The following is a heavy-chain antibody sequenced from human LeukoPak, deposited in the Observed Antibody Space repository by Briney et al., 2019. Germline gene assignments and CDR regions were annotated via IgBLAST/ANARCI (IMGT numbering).Heavy chain of an antibody. Sequence: KPSETLSLTCAVYGGSFSGYYWSWIRQPPGKGLEWIGEINHSGSTNYNPSLKSRVTISVDTSKNQFSLKLSSVTAADTAVYYCARQSASYGDYFDYWGQGTLVTVSS. CDR1: GGSFSGYY. J-gene: IGHJ4*02. D-gene: IGHD3-10*01. V-gene: IGHV4-34*01. CDR2: INHSGST. CDR3: ARQSASYGDYFDY.